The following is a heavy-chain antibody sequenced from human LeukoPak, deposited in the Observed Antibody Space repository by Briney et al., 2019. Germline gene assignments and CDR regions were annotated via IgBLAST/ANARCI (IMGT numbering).Heavy chain of an antibody. CDR3: ARHATITYAYFDY. CDR2: ISYLGST. J-gene: IGHJ4*02. D-gene: IGHD2-2*01. CDR1: GGSISNYF. Sequence: SETLSLTCNVSGGSISNYFWSWIRQPPGRGLEWIGYISYLGSTNYNPSLKGRVTLSVDTSKNQISLRVISVTAADTAVYYCARHATITYAYFDYWSQGTLVTVSS. V-gene: IGHV4-59*01.